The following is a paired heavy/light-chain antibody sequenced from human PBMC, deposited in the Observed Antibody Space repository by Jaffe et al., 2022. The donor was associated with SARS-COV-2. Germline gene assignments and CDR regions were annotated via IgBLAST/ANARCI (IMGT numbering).Heavy chain of an antibody. V-gene: IGHV4-39*01. J-gene: IGHJ3*02. CDR1: GVSISSDAYY. Sequence: QLQLQESGPGLVKPSETLSLTCTVSGVSISSDAYYWGWIRQPPGKGLEWIGSIYSSGSTYYNPSLKSRVAISVDTSKNQVSLKVSSVTAADTAVYYCATIGIVAADFHLFDIWGQGTMVTVSS. CDR2: IYSSGST. CDR3: ATIGIVAADFHLFDI. D-gene: IGHD5-12*01.
Light chain of an antibody. Sequence: QSVLTQPPSASGTPGQRVTISCSGSSSNIGSNTVIWYQQLPGTAPKLLIYTNNHRPSGVPDRFSGSKSGTSASLAISGLQSEDEADYYCAAWDDSLNWVFGGGTKLTVL. J-gene: IGLJ3*02. V-gene: IGLV1-44*01. CDR3: AAWDDSLNWV. CDR1: SSNIGSNT. CDR2: TNN.